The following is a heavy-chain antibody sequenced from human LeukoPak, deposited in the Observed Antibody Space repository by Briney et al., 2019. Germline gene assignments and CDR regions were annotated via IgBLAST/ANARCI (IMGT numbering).Heavy chain of an antibody. V-gene: IGHV1-2*02. Sequence: ASVKVSCKPSGYTFTGYYLHWVRQAPGQALEWMGWINPNTGATVYAQNFQGRVTMSRDTSISTAYMDLSSLRSDDTAVYYCARDRVGSGWPRPFYFEFWSKRTLVTVSS. CDR3: ARDRVGSGWPRPFYFEF. J-gene: IGHJ4*02. CDR2: INPNTGAT. CDR1: GYTFTGYY. D-gene: IGHD6-19*01.